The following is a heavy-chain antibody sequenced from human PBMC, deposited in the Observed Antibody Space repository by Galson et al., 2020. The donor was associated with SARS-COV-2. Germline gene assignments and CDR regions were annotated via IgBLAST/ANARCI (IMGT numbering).Heavy chain of an antibody. CDR2: ISDDGSNK. J-gene: IGHJ6*02. V-gene: IGHV3-30*18. CDR3: AKDGTYYDFWSGYPTPYYYYGMDV. Sequence: TGGSLRLSCAASGFTFSSYGMHWVRQAPGKGLEWVAVISDDGSNKYYADSVKGRFTISRDNSKNTLYLQMNSLRAEDTAVYYCAKDGTYYDFWSGYPTPYYYYGMDVWGQGTTVTVSS. CDR1: GFTFSSYG. D-gene: IGHD3-3*01.